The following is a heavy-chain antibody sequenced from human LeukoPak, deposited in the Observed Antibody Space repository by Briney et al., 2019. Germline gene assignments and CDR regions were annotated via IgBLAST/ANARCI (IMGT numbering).Heavy chain of an antibody. D-gene: IGHD4-11*01. V-gene: IGHV3-7*01. CDR3: AREDHSKYEY. CDR1: GFTFSSYW. CDR2: MDLDGSEK. Sequence: PGGSLRLSCAASGFTFSSYWMSWVCQAPGKGLEWVANMDLDGSEKYYVDSVKGRFTISRDNAKNSLYLQMNSLRAEDTAVYYCAREDHSKYEYWGQGTLVTVSS. J-gene: IGHJ4*02.